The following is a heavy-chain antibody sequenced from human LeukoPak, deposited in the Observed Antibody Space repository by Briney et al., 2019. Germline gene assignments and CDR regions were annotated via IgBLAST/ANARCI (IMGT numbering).Heavy chain of an antibody. Sequence: SVKVSCKASGGTFSSYAISWVRQAPGRGLEWMGRIIPIFGIANYAQKFQGRVTITADKSTSTAYMELSSLRSEDTAVYYCARSGYCSSTSCLDAFDIWGQGTMVTVSS. CDR3: ARSGYCSSTSCLDAFDI. V-gene: IGHV1-69*04. D-gene: IGHD2-2*03. CDR2: IIPIFGIA. J-gene: IGHJ3*02. CDR1: GGTFSSYA.